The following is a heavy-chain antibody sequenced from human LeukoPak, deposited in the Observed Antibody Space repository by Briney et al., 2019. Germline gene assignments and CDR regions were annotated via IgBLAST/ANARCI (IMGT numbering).Heavy chain of an antibody. Sequence: SVKVSCKASGGTFSSYAISWVRQAPGQGLEWMGGIIPIFGTANYAQKFQGRVTITADESTSTAYMELSSLRSEDTAVYYCATSFDFGVNYYYYYMDVWGKGTTVTISS. V-gene: IGHV1-69*13. CDR3: ATSFDFGVNYYYYYMDV. CDR2: IIPIFGTA. CDR1: GGTFSSYA. D-gene: IGHD3-10*01. J-gene: IGHJ6*03.